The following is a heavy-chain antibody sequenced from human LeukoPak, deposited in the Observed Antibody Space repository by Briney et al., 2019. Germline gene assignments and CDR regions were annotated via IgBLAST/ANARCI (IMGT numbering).Heavy chain of an antibody. J-gene: IGHJ4*02. CDR1: GGSISSGGYY. D-gene: IGHD3-3*01. CDR2: INHSGST. V-gene: IGHV4-39*07. Sequence: SETLSLTCTVSGGSISSGGYYWSWIRQPPGKGLEWIGEINHSGSTNYNPSLKSRVTISVDTSKNQFSLKLSSVTAADTAVYYCERGAGRITIFGVVTAGPVRGRFDYWGQGTLVTVSS. CDR3: ERGAGRITIFGVVTAGPVRGRFDY.